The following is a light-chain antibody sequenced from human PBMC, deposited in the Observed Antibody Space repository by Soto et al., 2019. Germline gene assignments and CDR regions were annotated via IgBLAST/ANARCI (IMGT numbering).Light chain of an antibody. V-gene: IGLV2-14*01. Sequence: QLVLTQPASVSGSPGQWITISCTGTSSDIGNFVSWYRQHPGKAPKLMIYDVSSRPSGISHRFSGSKSGRTASLSISGLQADDEADYYCCIYTGTGTGIFGGGTKLTVL. CDR2: DVS. CDR1: SSDIGNF. J-gene: IGLJ2*01. CDR3: CIYTGTGTGI.